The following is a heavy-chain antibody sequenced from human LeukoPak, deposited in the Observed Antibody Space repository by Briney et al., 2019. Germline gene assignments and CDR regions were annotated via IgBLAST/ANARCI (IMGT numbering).Heavy chain of an antibody. J-gene: IGHJ3*02. CDR3: ARAPTYSSSWYDDAFDI. D-gene: IGHD6-13*01. Sequence: GRSLRLSCAASGFTFTNYMMHWVRQAPGKGLEWVAVILEDGRIQHYADSVQGRFTISRDNSKNTLYLQMNSLRAEDTAVYYCARAPTYSSSWYDDAFDIWGQGTMVTVSS. CDR1: GFTFTNYM. V-gene: IGHV3-30*04. CDR2: ILEDGRIQ.